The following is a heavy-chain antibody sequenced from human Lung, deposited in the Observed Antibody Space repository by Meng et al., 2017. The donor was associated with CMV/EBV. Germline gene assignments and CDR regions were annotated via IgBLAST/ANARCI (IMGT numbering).Heavy chain of an antibody. Sequence: SCAASGFTFNSYSMNWVRQAPGKGLEWISSITTDIRYIYYAASVKGRFTISRDNTKDSLYLQMDGLGADDTAVYFCARHRYFFDTWAQGTPVT. D-gene: IGHD3-9*01. CDR2: ITTDIRYI. CDR1: GFTFNSYS. V-gene: IGHV3-21*04. CDR3: ARHRYFFDT. J-gene: IGHJ4*02.